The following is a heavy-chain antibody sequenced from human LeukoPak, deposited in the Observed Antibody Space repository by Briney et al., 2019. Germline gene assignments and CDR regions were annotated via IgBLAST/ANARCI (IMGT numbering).Heavy chain of an antibody. V-gene: IGHV4-59*01. J-gene: IGHJ4*02. CDR2: VYYSGTT. Sequence: SETLSLTCTVSGGFINSYYWSWIRQPPGKGLEWIGYVYYSGTTSYNPSLKSRVTISVDTSKNQCSLRLTSVTAADTAVYYCARGGSAWEYWGQGTLVTVSS. CDR3: ARGGSAWEY. D-gene: IGHD6-25*01. CDR1: GGFINSYY.